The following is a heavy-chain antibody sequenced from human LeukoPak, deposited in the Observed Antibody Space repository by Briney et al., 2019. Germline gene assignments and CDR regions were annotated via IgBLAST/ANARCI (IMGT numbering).Heavy chain of an antibody. V-gene: IGHV4-39*01. CDR1: GVSISSSNSY. D-gene: IGHD3/OR15-3a*01. Sequence: SGTLSLTCTVSGVSISSSNSYWGWIRQPPGKGLEWIGSIYYSGNTYYNASLKSQVSISIDTSKNQFSLRLTSVTAADTAVYYCARQTGSGLFILPGGQGTLVTVSS. CDR2: IYYSGNT. CDR3: ARQTGSGLFILP. J-gene: IGHJ4*02.